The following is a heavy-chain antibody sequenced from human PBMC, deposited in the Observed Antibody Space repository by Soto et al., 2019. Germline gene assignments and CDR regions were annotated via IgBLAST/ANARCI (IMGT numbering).Heavy chain of an antibody. J-gene: IGHJ5*02. CDR3: ARDGIVATILWQS. Sequence: PGGSLRLSCAASGFTFSSYTMNWVRQAPGKGLEWVSSISSSSSYIYYADSVKGRFTISRDNAKNSLYLQMNSLRAEDTAVYYCARDGIVATILWQSWGQGTRVTVSS. V-gene: IGHV3-21*01. CDR1: GFTFSSYT. CDR2: ISSSSSYI. D-gene: IGHD5-12*01.